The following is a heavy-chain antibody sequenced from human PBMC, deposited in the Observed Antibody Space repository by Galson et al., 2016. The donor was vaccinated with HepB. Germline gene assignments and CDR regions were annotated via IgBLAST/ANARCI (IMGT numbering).Heavy chain of an antibody. Sequence: TLSLTCTVSGGSISSGGYYWSWLRQHPGKGLEWIGYIYFSGRTCYNPSLKSRVTISADTSKNQLYLNVGSVTAADTAVYYCARYRAPLRWFDPWGPGTLVTVSS. CDR1: GGSISSGGYY. J-gene: IGHJ5*02. D-gene: IGHD4-11*01. V-gene: IGHV4-31*03. CDR3: ARYRAPLRWFDP. CDR2: IYFSGRT.